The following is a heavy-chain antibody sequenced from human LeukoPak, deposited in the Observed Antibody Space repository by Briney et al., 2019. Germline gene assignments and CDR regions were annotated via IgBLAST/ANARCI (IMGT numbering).Heavy chain of an antibody. CDR1: GYTFTGYY. V-gene: IGHV1-2*02. CDR2: INPNSGGT. CDR3: ARSGVGYCSSTSCGDYYYYYMDV. Sequence: ASVKVSCKASGYTFTGYYMHWVRQAPGQGLEWMGWINPNSGGTNYAQKFQGRVTMTRDTSISTAYMELSRLRSDDTAVYYCARSGVGYCSSTSCGDYYYYYMDVWGKGTTVTVSS. J-gene: IGHJ6*03. D-gene: IGHD2-2*01.